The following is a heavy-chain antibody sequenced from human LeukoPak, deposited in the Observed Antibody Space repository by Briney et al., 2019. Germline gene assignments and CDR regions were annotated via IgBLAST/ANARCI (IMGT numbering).Heavy chain of an antibody. Sequence: GGSLRLSCAASGFTFSSYAMSWVRQAPGKGLEWVSAISGSGGSTYDADSVKGRFTVSRDNSKNTLYLQMNSLRAEDTAVYYCAKSRGWLVLGSIDYWGQGTLVTVSS. CDR1: GFTFSSYA. J-gene: IGHJ4*02. CDR2: ISGSGGST. D-gene: IGHD6-19*01. CDR3: AKSRGWLVLGSIDY. V-gene: IGHV3-23*01.